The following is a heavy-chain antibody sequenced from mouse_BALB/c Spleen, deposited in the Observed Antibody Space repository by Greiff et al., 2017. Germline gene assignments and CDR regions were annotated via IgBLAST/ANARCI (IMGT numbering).Heavy chain of an antibody. V-gene: IGHV5-6-4*01. J-gene: IGHJ3*01. D-gene: IGHD2-2*01. CDR2: ISSGGSYT. Sequence: EVKLVESGGGLVKPGGSLKLSCAASGFTFSSYTMSWVRQTPEKRLEWVATISSGGSYTYYPDSVKGRFTISRDNAKNTLYLQMSSLKSEDTAMYYCTKPYGYDDGFAYWGQGTLVTVSA. CDR1: GFTFSSYT. CDR3: TKPYGYDDGFAY.